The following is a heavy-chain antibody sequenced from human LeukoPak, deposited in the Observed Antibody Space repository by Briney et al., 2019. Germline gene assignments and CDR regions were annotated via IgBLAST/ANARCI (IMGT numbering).Heavy chain of an antibody. D-gene: IGHD2-21*01. CDR1: GGSIRNYY. Sequence: SETLSLTCTVSGGSIRNYYWSWIRQPAGKELEWIGRIYTSGTTNYNPSLKSRVTMSVDTSKNQFSLKLSSVTAADTAVYYCARGPYCGGDCYFAYWGQGTLVTVSS. J-gene: IGHJ4*02. CDR3: ARGPYCGGDCYFAY. V-gene: IGHV4-4*07. CDR2: IYTSGTT.